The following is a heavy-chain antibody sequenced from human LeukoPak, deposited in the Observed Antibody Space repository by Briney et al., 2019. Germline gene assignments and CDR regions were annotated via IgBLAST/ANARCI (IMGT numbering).Heavy chain of an antibody. V-gene: IGHV1-2*02. D-gene: IGHD3-22*01. CDR2: INPNSGGT. CDR3: ARGSYYDSSGNAFDI. Sequence: ASVKVSCKASGYTFTGYYMHWVRPAPGQGLEWMGWINPNSGGTNYAQKFQGRVTMTRDTSISTAYMELSRLRSDDTAVYYCARGSYYDSSGNAFDIWGQGTMVTVSS. J-gene: IGHJ3*02. CDR1: GYTFTGYY.